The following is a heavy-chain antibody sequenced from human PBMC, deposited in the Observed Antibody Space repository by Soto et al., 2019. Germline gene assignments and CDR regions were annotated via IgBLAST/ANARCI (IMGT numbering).Heavy chain of an antibody. V-gene: IGHV4-31*02. J-gene: IGHJ5*02. Sequence: TLSLTCFVSGYFIGAGGYYWSWIRHHPGKGLEWIGSFYSSGSIIYNPSLRSRVSISGDMSTNQFSMSLTSVTAADTARYYCARMYSSGSGWFHPWGQGTLVTVSS. CDR3: ARMYSSGSGWFHP. D-gene: IGHD6-19*01. CDR1: GYFIGAGGYY. CDR2: FYSSGSI.